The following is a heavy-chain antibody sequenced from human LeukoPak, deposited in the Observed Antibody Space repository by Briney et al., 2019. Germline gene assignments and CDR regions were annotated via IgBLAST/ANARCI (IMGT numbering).Heavy chain of an antibody. J-gene: IGHJ5*02. CDR3: ARDGRFNDHEGWFDP. D-gene: IGHD3-3*01. Sequence: ASETLSLTCTVSGGSISSSTYYWGWIRQPPGKGLEWIGNIYYSGSTYYNPSLKSRVTISVDTPRNRFSLKLGSVTSADTAVYYCARDGRFNDHEGWFDPWGQGTLVTVSS. CDR1: GGSISSSTYY. CDR2: IYYSGST. V-gene: IGHV4-39*02.